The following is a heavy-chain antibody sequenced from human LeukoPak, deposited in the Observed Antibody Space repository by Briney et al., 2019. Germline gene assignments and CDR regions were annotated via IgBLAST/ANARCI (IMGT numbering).Heavy chain of an antibody. CDR1: GYTFTSYY. Sequence: ASVKVSCKASGYTFTSYYMHWVRQAPGQGLEWMGIINTSDGSTSYAQKFQGRVTMTRVTSTSTVYMELSSLRSERTAVYICARDRKYYYDSSGSLGYWGQGTLVTVSS. CDR2: INTSDGST. D-gene: IGHD3-22*01. J-gene: IGHJ4*02. V-gene: IGHV1-46*01. CDR3: ARDRKYYYDSSGSLGY.